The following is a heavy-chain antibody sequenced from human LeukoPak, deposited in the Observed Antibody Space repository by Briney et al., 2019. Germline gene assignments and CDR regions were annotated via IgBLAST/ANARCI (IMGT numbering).Heavy chain of an antibody. V-gene: IGHV3-53*01. CDR2: IYSGGNT. CDR1: GFTVSSNY. D-gene: IGHD3-22*01. CDR3: TRLLYYYDSTIYQRYFDY. J-gene: IGHJ4*02. Sequence: PGGSLRLSCAASGFTVSSNYMNWVRQAPGKGLAWVSLIYSGGNTYYAVSVKGRFTISRDNSQNTLYLQMNSLRPEDTAVYYCTRLLYYYDSTIYQRYFDYWGQGTLVTVSS.